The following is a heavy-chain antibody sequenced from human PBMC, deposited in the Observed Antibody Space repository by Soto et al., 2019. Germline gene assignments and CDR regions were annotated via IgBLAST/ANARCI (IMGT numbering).Heavy chain of an antibody. Sequence: GGSLRLSCAASGFTFSAYGMSWVRQAPGKGLEWVSSVSGNGGDIYYADSMRGRSTISRDNSKNTLYLQMDSLRAEDTAVYFCAKIMWLIEGSFDFWGQGTLVTVSS. V-gene: IGHV3-23*01. CDR1: GFTFSAYG. D-gene: IGHD6-19*01. J-gene: IGHJ4*02. CDR2: VSGNGGDI. CDR3: AKIMWLIEGSFDF.